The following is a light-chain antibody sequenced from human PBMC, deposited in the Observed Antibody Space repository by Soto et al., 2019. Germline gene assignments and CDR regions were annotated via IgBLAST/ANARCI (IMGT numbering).Light chain of an antibody. CDR1: QSVSSIY. CDR3: QQYGSSPPYT. CDR2: GAS. V-gene: IGKV3-20*01. Sequence: EIVLTQTPGTLSLSPGERATLSCRASQSVSSIYLGWYQQKPGQAPRLLIYGASSRATGTPDRFSGSGSGTDFTLTISRLEPEDFAVYYCQQYGSSPPYTFGQGTKLEIK. J-gene: IGKJ2*01.